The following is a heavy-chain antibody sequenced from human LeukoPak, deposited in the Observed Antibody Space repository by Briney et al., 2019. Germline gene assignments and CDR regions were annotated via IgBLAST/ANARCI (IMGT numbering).Heavy chain of an antibody. CDR2: INPSGGST. CDR3: ARGRPKNAFDY. Sequence: ASVKVSCKASGYTFTSYDINWVRQAPGQGLEWMGIINPSGGSTSYAQKFQGRVTMTRDMSTSTVYMELSSLRSEDTAVYYCARGRPKNAFDYWGQGTLVTVSS. J-gene: IGHJ4*02. V-gene: IGHV1-46*01. CDR1: GYTFTSYD.